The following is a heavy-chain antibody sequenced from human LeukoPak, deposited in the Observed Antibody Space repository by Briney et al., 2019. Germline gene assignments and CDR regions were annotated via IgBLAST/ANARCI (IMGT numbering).Heavy chain of an antibody. CDR1: GFTFTDRY. Sequence: ASVTVSFKSSGFTFTDRYIHWVRQGPGQGLEWMGYIGPHSTFTSSPQEFQGRVTMIRDASMSTAYMELTRLTSDDTAVYYCVREGEGPLSKDFDYWGQGTLVTVSS. CDR3: VREGEGPLSKDFDY. V-gene: IGHV1-2*02. D-gene: IGHD2/OR15-2a*01. J-gene: IGHJ4*02. CDR2: IGPHSTFT.